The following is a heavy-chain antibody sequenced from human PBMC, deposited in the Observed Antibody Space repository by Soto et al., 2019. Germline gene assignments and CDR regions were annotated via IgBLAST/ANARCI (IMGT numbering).Heavy chain of an antibody. CDR2: ISGSGGST. V-gene: IGHV3-23*01. J-gene: IGHJ4*02. Sequence: GGSLTLSCSGYGWTLSCYAMSWVRQAKGKGLGWFSAISGSGGSTYYADSVKGRFTISSDNSKNTLYLQMNSLRAEDTAVYYCAKPDLPTYDILTGYLYYFDYWGQGTLVTVSS. CDR3: AKPDLPTYDILTGYLYYFDY. D-gene: IGHD3-9*01. CDR1: GWTLSCYA.